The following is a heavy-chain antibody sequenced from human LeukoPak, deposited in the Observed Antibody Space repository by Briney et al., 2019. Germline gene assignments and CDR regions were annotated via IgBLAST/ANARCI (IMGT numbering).Heavy chain of an antibody. D-gene: IGHD3-10*01. Sequence: PGGSLRLSCAASGFTVSSNYMTWVRQAPGKGLEWVSVIYSGGSTYYADSVKGRFTISRDNSKSTLYLQMNSLRAEDTAVYYCAKEYGSGRFDYWGQGTLVTVSS. CDR1: GFTVSSNY. V-gene: IGHV3-66*01. CDR2: IYSGGST. J-gene: IGHJ4*02. CDR3: AKEYGSGRFDY.